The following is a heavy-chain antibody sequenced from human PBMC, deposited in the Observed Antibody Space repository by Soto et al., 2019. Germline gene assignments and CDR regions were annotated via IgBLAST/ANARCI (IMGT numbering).Heavy chain of an antibody. CDR1: GDSISSSGYY. D-gene: IGHD6-6*01. CDR2: IYYSGNT. Sequence: QVQLQESGPGLVKPSQTLSLTCSVSGDSISSSGYYWSWIRQHPGKGLEWIGHIYYSGNTYYNPSLKSRFTISVDTSKNQFSLNLSFVTAADTAVYYCARDSGFYSSSSFDYWGRGTLVTVSS. J-gene: IGHJ4*02. V-gene: IGHV4-31*03. CDR3: ARDSGFYSSSSFDY.